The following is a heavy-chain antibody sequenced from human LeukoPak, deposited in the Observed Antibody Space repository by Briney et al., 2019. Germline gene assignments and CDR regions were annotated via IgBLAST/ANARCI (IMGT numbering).Heavy chain of an antibody. CDR1: GFTFGDYA. Sequence: GGSLRLSCTASGFTFGDYAMSWFRQAPGKGLEWVGFIRSKAYGGTTEYAASVKGRFTISRDDSKSIAYLQMNSLKTEDTAVYYCARDMDPLYSSSWAYYYYGMDVWGQGTTVTVSS. D-gene: IGHD6-13*01. CDR3: ARDMDPLYSSSWAYYYYGMDV. CDR2: IRSKAYGGTT. V-gene: IGHV3-49*03. J-gene: IGHJ6*02.